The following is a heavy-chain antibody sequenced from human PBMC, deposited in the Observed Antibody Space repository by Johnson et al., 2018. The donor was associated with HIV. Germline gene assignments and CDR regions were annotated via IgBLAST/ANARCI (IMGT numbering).Heavy chain of an antibody. CDR2: ISHVGNHK. Sequence: VQLVESGGGLVQPGGSLRLSCAASGFTFSSYWMSWVRQAPGKGLEWVANISHVGNHKYYADSVKGRFTISRDNAKNSLYLQMNSLRAEDTALYYCARAGDADACDIWGQGTMVTVSS. J-gene: IGHJ3*02. CDR3: ARAGDADACDI. D-gene: IGHD3-10*01. V-gene: IGHV3-7*03. CDR1: GFTFSSYW.